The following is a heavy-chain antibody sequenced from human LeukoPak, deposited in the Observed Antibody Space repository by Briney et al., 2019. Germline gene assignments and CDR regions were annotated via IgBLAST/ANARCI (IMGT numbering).Heavy chain of an antibody. Sequence: GGSLRLSCAASGFTFSSYAMSWVRQAPGKGLEWASAISGSGGSTYYADSVKGRFTISRDNSKNTLYLQMNSLRAEDTAVYYCAKAPTRTMIVVVGVGWGQGTLVTVSS. D-gene: IGHD3-22*01. CDR3: AKAPTRTMIVVVGVG. J-gene: IGHJ4*02. V-gene: IGHV3-23*01. CDR2: ISGSGGST. CDR1: GFTFSSYA.